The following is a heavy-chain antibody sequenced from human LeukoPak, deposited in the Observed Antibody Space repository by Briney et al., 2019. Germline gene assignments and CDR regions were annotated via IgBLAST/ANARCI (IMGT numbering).Heavy chain of an antibody. CDR1: GYTFTSYY. Sequence: ASVKVPCKASGYTFTSYYMHWVRQAPGQGLEWMGIINSSGGSTSYAQKFQGRVTMTRDTSTSTVYMELSSLRSEDTAVYYCARGSGDIVVVPAARGLFDYWGRGTLVTVSS. V-gene: IGHV1-46*01. CDR3: ARGSGDIVVVPAARGLFDY. CDR2: INSSGGST. J-gene: IGHJ4*02. D-gene: IGHD2-2*01.